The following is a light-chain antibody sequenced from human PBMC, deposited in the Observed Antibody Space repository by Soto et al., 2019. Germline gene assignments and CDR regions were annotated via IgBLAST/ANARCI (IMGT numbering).Light chain of an antibody. CDR3: QQRSKWRT. J-gene: IGKJ1*01. CDR2: DAS. CDR1: QSVSSN. V-gene: IGKV3-11*01. Sequence: EIVMTQSPATVSVSQGERATLSCRASQSVSSNLAWYQQKPGQAPRLLIYDASKRATGIPARFSGSGFGTDFTLTISSLEPEDFAVYYCQQRSKWRTFGQGTKVDI.